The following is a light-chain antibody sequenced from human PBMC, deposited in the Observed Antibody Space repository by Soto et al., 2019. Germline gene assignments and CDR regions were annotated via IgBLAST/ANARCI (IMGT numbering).Light chain of an antibody. CDR1: SSNIGNNY. Sequence: QSVLTQSPSVSAAPGQKVTISCSGSSSNIGNNYVSWYQQLPGTAPKLLIYANNKRPAGIPDRFSGSKSGTSGPLDITGLQTGDEADYYCATWDGSLPAEGFGGGTKLTVL. J-gene: IGLJ2*01. V-gene: IGLV1-51*01. CDR2: ANN. CDR3: ATWDGSLPAEG.